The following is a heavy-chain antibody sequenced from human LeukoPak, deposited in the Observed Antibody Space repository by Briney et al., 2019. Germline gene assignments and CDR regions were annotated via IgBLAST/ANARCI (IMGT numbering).Heavy chain of an antibody. J-gene: IGHJ5*02. CDR3: ACRDLSSTWSYP. Sequence: GESRKISCLCIGYSFTSYWIGWAGHVRGQGMGWMGVIYPGDSRTRYNPSFQGQVTISVDKSITTAYLQWVSLKASDTAMYYCACRDLSSTWSYPWGQGTLVTVSS. CDR1: GYSFTSYW. V-gene: IGHV5-51*01. D-gene: IGHD6-13*01. CDR2: IYPGDSRT.